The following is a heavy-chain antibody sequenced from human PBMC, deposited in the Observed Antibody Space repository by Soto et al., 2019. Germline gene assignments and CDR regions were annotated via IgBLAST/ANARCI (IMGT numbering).Heavy chain of an antibody. Sequence: GGSLRLSCAASGFTFSSYWMSWVRQAPGKGLEWVANVKQDGSEKYYVDSVKGRFTISRDNAKNSLYLQMNSLRAEDTAVYYCAREEGEYYYDSSGSLGYWGQGTLVTVSS. V-gene: IGHV3-7*01. D-gene: IGHD3-22*01. J-gene: IGHJ4*02. CDR3: AREEGEYYYDSSGSLGY. CDR1: GFTFSSYW. CDR2: VKQDGSEK.